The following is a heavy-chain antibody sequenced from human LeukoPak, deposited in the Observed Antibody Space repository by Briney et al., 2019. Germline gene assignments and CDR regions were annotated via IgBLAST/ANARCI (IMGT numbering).Heavy chain of an antibody. CDR3: ARLGGSEDY. D-gene: IGHD3-16*01. Sequence: SETLSLTCTVSGGSISSYYWSWIRQPPGKGLEWIGYIYYSGSTNYNPSLKSRVTISVDTSKNQFSLKLSSVTAADTAVYYCARLGGSEDYWGQGTLVTVSS. CDR2: IYYSGST. V-gene: IGHV4-59*08. J-gene: IGHJ4*02. CDR1: GGSISSYY.